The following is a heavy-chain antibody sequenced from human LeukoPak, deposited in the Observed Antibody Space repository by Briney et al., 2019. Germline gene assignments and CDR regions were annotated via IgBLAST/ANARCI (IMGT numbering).Heavy chain of an antibody. J-gene: IGHJ4*02. V-gene: IGHV4-30-2*01. CDR3: ARHLYDSSGYLDY. CDR1: GGSISSGGYS. D-gene: IGHD3-22*01. Sequence: SETLSLTCAVSGGSISSGGYSWSWIRQPPGKGLEWIGYIYHSGSTYYNPSLKSRVTISVDRSKNQFSLKLSSVTAADTAVYYCARHLYDSSGYLDYWGQGTLVTVSS. CDR2: IYHSGST.